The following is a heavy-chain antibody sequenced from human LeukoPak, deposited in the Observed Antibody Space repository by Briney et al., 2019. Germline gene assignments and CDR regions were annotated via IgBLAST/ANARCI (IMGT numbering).Heavy chain of an antibody. V-gene: IGHV3-48*01. CDR1: GFIFSSYS. J-gene: IGHJ4*02. CDR3: TRVHGGYPFDY. CDR2: ISSSSSTI. D-gene: IGHD2-15*01. Sequence: PGGSLRLSCAASGFIFSSYSMNWVRQAPGKGLEWVSYISSSSSTIYYADSVKGRFTISRDNAKNSLNLQMNSLRAEDTAVYCTRVHGGYPFDYWGQGTLVTVSS.